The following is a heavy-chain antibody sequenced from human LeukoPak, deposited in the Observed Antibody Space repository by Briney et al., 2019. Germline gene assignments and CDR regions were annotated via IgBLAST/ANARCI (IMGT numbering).Heavy chain of an antibody. CDR3: VRDRGALQYFDC. Sequence: PGGSLRLSCAASGFTFRNHGMHWVRQAPGKGLEWVAIIWYDGGNKYYADSVNGRFTISRDNSKNTLFLQMNSLRAEDTAVYYCVRDRGALQYFDCWGQGTLVTVSS. CDR2: IWYDGGNK. J-gene: IGHJ4*02. CDR1: GFTFRNHG. D-gene: IGHD5-24*01. V-gene: IGHV3-33*01.